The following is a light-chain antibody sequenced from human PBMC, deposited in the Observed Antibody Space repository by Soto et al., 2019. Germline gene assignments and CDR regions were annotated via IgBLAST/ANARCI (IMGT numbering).Light chain of an antibody. J-gene: IGKJ1*01. CDR1: ERLSSVY. CDR3: QQYGRSGT. CDR2: GAS. Sequence: VLRQSPCTLSLSHGERATLSCRASERLSSVYLAWYQQRPGQPPRLLIYGASNRATGIPNRFSGSGSGTDFTLIINRLEPEDVAVYYCQQYGRSGTFGQGTNVDI. V-gene: IGKV3-20*01.